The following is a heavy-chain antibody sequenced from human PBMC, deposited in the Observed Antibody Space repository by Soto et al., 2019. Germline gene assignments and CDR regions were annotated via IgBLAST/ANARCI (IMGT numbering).Heavy chain of an antibody. J-gene: IGHJ5*02. Sequence: GGSLRLYCAASGFTFSSYAMSWVRQAPGKGLEWVSAISGSGGSTYYADSVKGRFTISRDNSKNTLYLQMNSLRAEDTAVYYCAKDYYDSSGYYYALNWFDPWGQGTLVTVSS. D-gene: IGHD3-22*01. CDR3: AKDYYDSSGYYYALNWFDP. CDR1: GFTFSSYA. V-gene: IGHV3-23*01. CDR2: ISGSGGST.